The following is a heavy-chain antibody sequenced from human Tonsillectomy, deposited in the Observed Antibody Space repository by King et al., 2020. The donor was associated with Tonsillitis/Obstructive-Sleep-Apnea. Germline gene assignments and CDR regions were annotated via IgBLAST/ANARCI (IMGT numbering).Heavy chain of an antibody. CDR1: GFTFSHYW. Sequence: VQLVESGGGLVQPGWSLRLSCAASGFTFSHYWMSWVRQAPGKGLEWVANIKQDGSEKYYVDSVKGRFTISRDNAKNSLHLRMNGLRAEDTAVYYCARARGIIEVAGDYWYFDLWGRGTLVTVSS. D-gene: IGHD6-19*01. CDR2: IKQDGSEK. J-gene: IGHJ2*01. CDR3: ARARGIIEVAGDYWYFDL. V-gene: IGHV3-7*04.